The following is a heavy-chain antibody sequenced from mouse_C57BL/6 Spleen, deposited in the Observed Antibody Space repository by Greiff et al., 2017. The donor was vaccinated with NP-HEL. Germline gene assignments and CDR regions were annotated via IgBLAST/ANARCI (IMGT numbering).Heavy chain of an antibody. CDR1: GYTFTSYT. CDR3: ARRGANWDSAMDY. CDR2: INPSSGYT. Sequence: QVQLQQSGAELARPGASVKMSCKASGYTFTSYTMHWVKQRPGQGLKWIGYINPSSGYTKYNQKFKDKATLTADKSSSTAYMQLSSLTSEDSAVYYCARRGANWDSAMDYWGQGTSVTVSS. D-gene: IGHD4-1*01. J-gene: IGHJ4*01. V-gene: IGHV1-4*01.